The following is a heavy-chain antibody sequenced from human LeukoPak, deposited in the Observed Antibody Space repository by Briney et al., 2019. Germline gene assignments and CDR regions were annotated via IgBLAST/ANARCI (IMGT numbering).Heavy chain of an antibody. V-gene: IGHV4-34*01. CDR2: MSHSGYP. CDR1: GGSFSGYS. CDR3: ARSPTKRVPEDY. D-gene: IGHD2-2*01. Sequence: SETLSLTCAVYGGSFSGYSWTWIRQPPGKGLEWIGEMSHSGYPNYNPSLKSRVAISVDTSKNQFSLRLTSVTAADTAVYYCARSPTKRVPEDYWGQGTLVTVSS. J-gene: IGHJ4*02.